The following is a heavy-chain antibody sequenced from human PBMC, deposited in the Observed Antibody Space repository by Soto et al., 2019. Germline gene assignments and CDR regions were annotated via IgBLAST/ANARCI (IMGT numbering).Heavy chain of an antibody. V-gene: IGHV1-69*13. CDR3: AREASRVMVRGVIGY. Sequence: SVKVSCKASGGTFSSYAISWVRQAPGQGLEWMGGIIPIFGTANYAQKFQGRVTITADESTSTAYMELSSLRSEDTAVYYCAREASRVMVRGVIGYWGQGTLVTVSS. CDR2: IIPIFGTA. J-gene: IGHJ4*02. D-gene: IGHD3-10*01. CDR1: GGTFSSYA.